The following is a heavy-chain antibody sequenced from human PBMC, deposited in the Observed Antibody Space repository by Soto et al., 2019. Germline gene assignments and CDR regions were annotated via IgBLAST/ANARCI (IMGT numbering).Heavy chain of an antibody. CDR3: AREVGSTSWFDP. J-gene: IGHJ5*02. CDR1: GGTFSSYA. Sequence: SVKVSCKASGGTFSSYAISWVRQAPGQGLEWMGGIIPIFGTANYAQKFQGRVTITADESTSTAYMELSSLRSEDTAVYYCAREVGSTSWFDPWGKGNLVTVYS. D-gene: IGHD1-1*01. CDR2: IIPIFGTA. V-gene: IGHV1-69*13.